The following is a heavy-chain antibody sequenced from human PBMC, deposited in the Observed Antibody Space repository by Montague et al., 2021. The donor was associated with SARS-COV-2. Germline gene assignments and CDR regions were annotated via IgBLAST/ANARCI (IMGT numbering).Heavy chain of an antibody. CDR2: NNHTGSA. Sequence: SETLSLTCAVHRGSFTDYYWTWIRKTPGKGLEWNGENNHTGSATYNPSLKGRVTLSRDTSKNQFSLKLQSVTPADTAVYYCARGQVTISGVLILIPAAGHLDGWGPGTSVTVSS. J-gene: IGHJ3*01. CDR3: ARGQVTISGVLILIPAAGHLDG. V-gene: IGHV4-34*01. D-gene: IGHD3-3*01. CDR1: RGSFTDYY.